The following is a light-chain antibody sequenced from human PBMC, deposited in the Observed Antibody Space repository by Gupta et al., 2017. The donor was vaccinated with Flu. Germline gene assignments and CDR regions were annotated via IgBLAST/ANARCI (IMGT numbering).Light chain of an antibody. CDR3: QVWDSSSDRVV. J-gene: IGLJ2*01. CDR2: EDS. V-gene: IGLV3-21*03. Sequence: GKTARITCEGDNIGSKAVHWYQQRPGQTPVRVGYEDSARPSGIPERVSGSNSGNTATLTIXRXEAGDEXDYYCQVWDSSSDRVVFGGGTKLAGL. CDR1: NIGSKA.